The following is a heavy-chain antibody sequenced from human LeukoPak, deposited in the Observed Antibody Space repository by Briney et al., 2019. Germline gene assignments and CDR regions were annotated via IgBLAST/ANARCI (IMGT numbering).Heavy chain of an antibody. Sequence: GGSLRLSCAASGFTVSSNYMSWVRQAPGKGLEWVSVIYSGGSTYYADSMKGRFTISRDNSKSTLYLQMNSLRAEDTAVYYCARGGLDSGSYYFDYWGQGALVTVSS. D-gene: IGHD1-26*01. CDR3: ARGGLDSGSYYFDY. CDR2: IYSGGST. CDR1: GFTVSSNY. V-gene: IGHV3-53*01. J-gene: IGHJ4*02.